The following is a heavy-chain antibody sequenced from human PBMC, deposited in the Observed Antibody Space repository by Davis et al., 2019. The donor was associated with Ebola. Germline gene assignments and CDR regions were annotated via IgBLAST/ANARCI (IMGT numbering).Heavy chain of an antibody. J-gene: IGHJ4*02. CDR1: GGSISSPF. CDR2: IHSSGNT. D-gene: IGHD5/OR15-5a*01. V-gene: IGHV4-59*11. CDR3: ARGRHLSVSPFAY. Sequence: PSETLSLTCLVSGGSISSPFWTWIRQSPGKGLEWIGYIHSSGNTNYNPSFKSRVTVSLDASKSQSSLKLSSVTAADTAVYYCARGRHLSVSPFAYWGQEILVTVSP.